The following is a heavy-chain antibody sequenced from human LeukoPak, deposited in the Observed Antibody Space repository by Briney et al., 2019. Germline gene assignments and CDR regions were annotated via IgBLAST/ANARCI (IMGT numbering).Heavy chain of an antibody. CDR1: GFTFSSYG. V-gene: IGHV3-30*18. CDR3: AKTYYDFWSGYYDY. D-gene: IGHD3-3*01. Sequence: PGGSLRLSCAASGFTFSSYGMHWVRQAPGKGLEWVAVISYDGSNKYYADSVKGRFTISTDNSKNTLYLQMNSLRAEDTAVYYCAKTYYDFWSGYYDYWGQGTLVTVSS. CDR2: ISYDGSNK. J-gene: IGHJ4*02.